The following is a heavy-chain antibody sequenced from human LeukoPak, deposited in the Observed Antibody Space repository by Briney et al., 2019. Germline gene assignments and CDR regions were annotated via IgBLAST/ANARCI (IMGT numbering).Heavy chain of an antibody. CDR1: GDSITSGDYY. V-gene: IGHV4-31*03. Sequence: SQTLSLTCTVSGDSITSGDYYWSWARQHPGKGLEWIGHINYSGTTYYNPSLTSRGTISVDTSKNQFSLKLSSVTAADTAVYYCARTYCRGGTCYSWDYWGQGTLVTVSS. D-gene: IGHD2-15*01. CDR3: ARTYCRGGTCYSWDY. CDR2: INYSGTT. J-gene: IGHJ4*02.